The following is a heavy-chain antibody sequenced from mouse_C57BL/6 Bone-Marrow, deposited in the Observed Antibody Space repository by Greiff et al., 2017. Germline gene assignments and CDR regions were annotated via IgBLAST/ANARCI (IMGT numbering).Heavy chain of an antibody. CDR1: GYTFTGYW. J-gene: IGHJ1*03. Sequence: VQLQQSGAELMKPGASVKLSCKATGYTFTGYWIEWVKQRPGHGLEWIGEILPGSGSTNYNEKFKGKATFTADKSSNTAYMQLSSLTTEDSAIYCCARLYYSNYGRPYWYCDVWGTGTTVTVSS. D-gene: IGHD2-5*01. CDR2: ILPGSGST. V-gene: IGHV1-9*01. CDR3: ARLYYSNYGRPYWYCDV.